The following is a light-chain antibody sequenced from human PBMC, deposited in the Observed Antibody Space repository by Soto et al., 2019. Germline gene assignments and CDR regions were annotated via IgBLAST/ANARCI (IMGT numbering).Light chain of an antibody. CDR1: QSVSTY. V-gene: IGKV3-11*01. CDR3: QQRSNWPLT. J-gene: IGKJ4*01. CDR2: DAS. Sequence: ESMLAQSPGTLSLSPGERATRSCRASQSVSTYLGWDQQNPRQAPRLLIYDASNRATAIPARFPGSESGTDFTLTISSLEPADFAVYYCQQRSNWPLTSGGGTKVDIK.